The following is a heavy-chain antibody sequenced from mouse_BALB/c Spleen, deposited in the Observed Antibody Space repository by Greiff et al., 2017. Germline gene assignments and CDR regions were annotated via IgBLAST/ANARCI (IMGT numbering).Heavy chain of an antibody. CDR3: TRSWDYGSSYVGYYAMDY. D-gene: IGHD1-1*01. CDR2: INPSNGGT. V-gene: IGHV1S81*02. Sequence: QVQLQQPGAELVKPGASVKLSCKASGYTFTSYYMYWVKQRPGQGLEWIGGINPSNGGTNFNEKFKSKATLTVDKSSSTAYMQLSSLTSEDSAVYCCTRSWDYGSSYVGYYAMDYWGQGTSVTVSS. CDR1: GYTFTSYY. J-gene: IGHJ4*01.